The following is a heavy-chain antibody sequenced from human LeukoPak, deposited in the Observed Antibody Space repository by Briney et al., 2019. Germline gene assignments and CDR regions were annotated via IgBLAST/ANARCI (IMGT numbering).Heavy chain of an antibody. D-gene: IGHD6-19*01. J-gene: IGHJ4*02. Sequence: ASVKVSCKASGYTFTGYYMHWVRQAPGQGLEWMGWINPNSGGTNYAQKFQGRVTMTRDTSISTAYMELSRLRSDDTAVYYCARVAVAATYYFDYWGQGTLVTVSS. CDR1: GYTFTGYY. CDR2: INPNSGGT. CDR3: ARVAVAATYYFDY. V-gene: IGHV1-2*02.